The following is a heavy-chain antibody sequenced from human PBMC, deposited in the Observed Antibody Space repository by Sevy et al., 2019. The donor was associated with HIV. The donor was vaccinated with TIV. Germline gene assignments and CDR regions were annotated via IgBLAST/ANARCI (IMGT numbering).Heavy chain of an antibody. Sequence: GGSLRLSCEVSGFTFGDFWMTWVRQSPGKGLEWVAYINQDERHINLLDSVRGRFTISRDNAKNSLYLQMDSLRAEDTAIYYCARDPDWGALDRWGQGTLVTVSS. CDR2: INQDERHI. CDR1: GFTFGDFW. CDR3: ARDPDWGALDR. V-gene: IGHV3-7*01. J-gene: IGHJ5*02. D-gene: IGHD7-27*01.